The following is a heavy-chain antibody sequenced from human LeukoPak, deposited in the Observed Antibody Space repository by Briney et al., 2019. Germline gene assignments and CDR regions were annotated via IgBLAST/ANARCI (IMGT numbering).Heavy chain of an antibody. J-gene: IGHJ6*03. CDR2: ISSTGTYL. CDR3: ARNSLIAENYGYYYFSYMDV. CDR1: GFTFTAYN. D-gene: IGHD2-21*01. V-gene: IGHV3-21*06. Sequence: PGGSLRLSCAASGFTFTAYNMNWVRQAPGEGLEWVSSISSTGTYLYYADSVKGRFTISRDKNSLYLRMNSLRVEDTAVYYCARNSLIAENYGYYYFSYMDVWGKGTTVTVSS.